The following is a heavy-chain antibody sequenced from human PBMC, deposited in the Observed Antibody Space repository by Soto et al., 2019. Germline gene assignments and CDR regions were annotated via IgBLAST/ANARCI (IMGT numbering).Heavy chain of an antibody. J-gene: IGHJ6*01. D-gene: IGHD5-18*01. CDR2: ISYDGSNK. CDR1: GFTFSSYG. CDR3: AKDGGIQLWLEDGMDV. V-gene: IGHV3-30*18. Sequence: QVQLVESGGGVVQPGRSLRLSCAASGFTFSSYGMHWVRQAPGKGLEWVAVISYDGSNKYYADSVKGRFTISRDNSKNTLYLQMNSLRAEDTAVYYCAKDGGIQLWLEDGMDVW.